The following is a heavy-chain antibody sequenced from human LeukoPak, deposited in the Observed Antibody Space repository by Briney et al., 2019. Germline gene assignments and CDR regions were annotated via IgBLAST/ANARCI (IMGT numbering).Heavy chain of an antibody. V-gene: IGHV1-2*02. D-gene: IGHD5-18*01. Sequence: GASVKVSCKASGYTFTGYYMHWVRQAPGQGLEWMGWINPNSGGTNYAQKFQGRVTMTRDTSISTAYMELSRLRSDDTAVYYCARVRGGYSYGYFDYWGQGTLVTVSS. CDR2: INPNSGGT. J-gene: IGHJ4*02. CDR3: ARVRGGYSYGYFDY. CDR1: GYTFTGYY.